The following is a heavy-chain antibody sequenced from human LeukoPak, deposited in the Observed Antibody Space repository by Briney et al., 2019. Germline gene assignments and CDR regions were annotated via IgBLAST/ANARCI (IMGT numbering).Heavy chain of an antibody. CDR1: GYNFANYC. V-gene: IGHV5-51*01. J-gene: IGHJ3*02. CDR3: ARPKTETGYDAFDI. CDR2: IYLADSDA. Sequence: GESLKISCKVSGYNFANYCIGWVRQMPGKGPEWMGVIYLADSDARYSPSFQGQVSFSADRSINTAYLQWSSLRASDTAMYYCARPKTETGYDAFDIWGQGTMVTVSS. D-gene: IGHD2-15*01.